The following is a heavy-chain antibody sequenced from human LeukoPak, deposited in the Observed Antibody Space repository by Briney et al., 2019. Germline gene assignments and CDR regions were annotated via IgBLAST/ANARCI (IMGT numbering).Heavy chain of an antibody. V-gene: IGHV3-11*06. CDR3: ARERDCRSTSCLDAFDI. CDR2: ISSSSSYT. J-gene: IGHJ3*02. CDR1: GFTFSDYY. D-gene: IGHD2-2*01. Sequence: GGSLRLSGAASGFTFSDYYMSWIRQAPGKGLEWISYISSSSSYTTYADSVRGRFTISRDNAKNSLYVQMNYLRAEDTAVYYCARERDCRSTSCLDAFDIWGQGTMVTVSS.